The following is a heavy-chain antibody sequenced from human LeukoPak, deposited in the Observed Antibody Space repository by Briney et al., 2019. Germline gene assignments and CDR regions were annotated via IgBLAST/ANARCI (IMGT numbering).Heavy chain of an antibody. CDR1: EFTFSSYE. D-gene: IGHD6-19*01. Sequence: GGSLRLSCAASEFTFSSYEMNWVRQAPGKVLEWVSYVSSSGSTKYYADSVKGRFTISRDNAKNSLYLQMNSLRVEDTALYYCARGSHQYTSGWYHFDYWGQGTLVTVSS. CDR3: ARGSHQYTSGWYHFDY. V-gene: IGHV3-48*03. J-gene: IGHJ4*02. CDR2: VSSSGSTK.